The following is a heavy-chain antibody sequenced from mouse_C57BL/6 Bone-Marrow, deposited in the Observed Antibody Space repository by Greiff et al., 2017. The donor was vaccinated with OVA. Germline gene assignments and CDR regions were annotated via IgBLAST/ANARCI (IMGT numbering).Heavy chain of an antibody. CDR1: GFTFSDYY. Sequence: EVKLVESGGGLVQPGGSLKLSCAASGFTFSDYYMYWVRQTPEKRLEWVAYISNGGGSTYYPDTVKGRFTISRDNAKNTLYLQMSRLKSEDTAMYYCARQRYYAMDYLGQGTSVTVSS. J-gene: IGHJ4*01. V-gene: IGHV5-12*01. CDR2: ISNGGGST. CDR3: ARQRYYAMDY.